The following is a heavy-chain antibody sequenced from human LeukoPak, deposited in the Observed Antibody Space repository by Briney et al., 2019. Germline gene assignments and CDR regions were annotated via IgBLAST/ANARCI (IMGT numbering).Heavy chain of an antibody. J-gene: IGHJ4*02. CDR2: MNPNSGNT. V-gene: IGHV1-8*01. D-gene: IGHD6-6*01. Sequence: ASAKVSCKASGYTFTSYDIHWVRQATGQGLEWMGWMNPNSGNTGYAQKFQGRVTMTRNTSISTAYMELSSLRSEDTAVYYCARGTYRSSSPSIGMPYYLDYWGQGILVTVSS. CDR3: ARGTYRSSSPSIGMPYYLDY. CDR1: GYTFTSYD.